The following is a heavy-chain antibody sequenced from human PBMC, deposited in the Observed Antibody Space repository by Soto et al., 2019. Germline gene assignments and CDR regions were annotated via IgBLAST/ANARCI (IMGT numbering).Heavy chain of an antibody. D-gene: IGHD1-26*01. CDR3: AKDSAGATSH. CDR1: GFTFSSYG. Sequence: GGSLRLSCAASGFTFSSYGMHWVRQAPGKGLEWVAVISYDGSNKYYADSVKGRFTISRDNSKNTLYLQMNSLRAEDTAVYYCAKDSAGATSHWGQGTLVTVSS. J-gene: IGHJ4*02. CDR2: ISYDGSNK. V-gene: IGHV3-30*18.